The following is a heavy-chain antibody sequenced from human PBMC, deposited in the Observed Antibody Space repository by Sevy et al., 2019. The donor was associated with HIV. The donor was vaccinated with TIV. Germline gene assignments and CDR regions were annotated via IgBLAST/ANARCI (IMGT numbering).Heavy chain of an antibody. CDR1: TFTFSDYY. V-gene: IGHV3-11*01. D-gene: IGHD5-18*01. CDR2: ISSGGTIT. J-gene: IGHJ4*02. Sequence: GGPLRLSCVVSTFTFSDYYMTWIRQAPGKGLEWISHISSGGTITSHADSVKGRFTISRDNAKNSLYLQMNSLRAEDTAVYYCARVRYNYGSYYFDYWGQGTLVTVSS. CDR3: ARVRYNYGSYYFDY.